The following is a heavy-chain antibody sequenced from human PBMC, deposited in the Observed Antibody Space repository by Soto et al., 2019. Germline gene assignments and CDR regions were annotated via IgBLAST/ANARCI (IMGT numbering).Heavy chain of an antibody. V-gene: IGHV4-59*08. Sequence: QVQLQESGPGLVKPSETLSLTCTVSGGSISSYYWSWIRQPPGKGLEWIGYINSSGSTNYNPSLRRRVTISVATSKKQFSLKLSSVTAADTAVYYCARHPYCGGDCYYDYWGQGTLVTVSS. CDR2: INSSGST. D-gene: IGHD2-21*02. CDR1: GGSISSYY. CDR3: ARHPYCGGDCYYDY. J-gene: IGHJ4*02.